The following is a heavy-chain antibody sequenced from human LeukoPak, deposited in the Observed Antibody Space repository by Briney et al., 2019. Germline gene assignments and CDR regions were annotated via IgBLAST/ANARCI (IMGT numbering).Heavy chain of an antibody. V-gene: IGHV3-48*02. CDR1: GFTFSSYS. CDR3: ASSGSYRFDY. CDR2: ITASGTAM. Sequence: GGSLRLSCAASGFTFSSYSMKWVRQAPGKGLEWVSHITASGTAMFYADSVKGRFTISRDNAKNSLYLQMNSLRDEDTAVYYCASSGSYRFDYWGQGTLVTVSS. D-gene: IGHD1-26*01. J-gene: IGHJ4*02.